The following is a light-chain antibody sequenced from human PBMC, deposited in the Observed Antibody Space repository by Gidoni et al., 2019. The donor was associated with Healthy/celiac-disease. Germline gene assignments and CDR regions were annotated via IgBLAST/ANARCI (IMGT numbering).Light chain of an antibody. CDR3: QQYNSYSGT. V-gene: IGKV1-5*01. CDR2: DAS. CDR1: QSISSW. Sequence: DIQMTQSPSTLSASGGDRVTITCRASQSISSWLAWYQQKPGKAPKLLIYDASSLESGVPSRFSGSGSGTEFTRTISSLQPDDFATYYCQQYNSYSGTFGQGTKVEIK. J-gene: IGKJ1*01.